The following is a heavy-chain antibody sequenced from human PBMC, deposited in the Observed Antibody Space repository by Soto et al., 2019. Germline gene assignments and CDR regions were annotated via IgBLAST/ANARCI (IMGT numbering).Heavy chain of an antibody. Sequence: EVQLVDSGGGLVKPGGSLRLSCAASGFSVTNAWMNWVRQAPGKGLEWVGRVYTSAEGGATNYAAPVKGRFTIPRDDSKNTVYLQMNSLMTEDTAVYYCTTGSVEGFWVQGTTVTVSS. CDR3: TTGSVEGF. CDR1: GFSVTNAW. J-gene: IGHJ6*02. CDR2: VYTSAEGGAT. D-gene: IGHD2-15*01. V-gene: IGHV3-15*07.